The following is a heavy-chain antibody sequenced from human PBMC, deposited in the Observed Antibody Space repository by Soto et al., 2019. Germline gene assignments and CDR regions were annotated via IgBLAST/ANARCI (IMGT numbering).Heavy chain of an antibody. CDR3: ARRIHLWLYXFDY. D-gene: IGHD5-18*01. Sequence: GGSLRLSCAASGFTFSSHWMSWVRQAPGKGLEWVANIKQDGSEKYYVDSVKGRFTISRDNAKNSLYLQMNSLSAEDTAVYYCARRIHLWLYXFDYWGQGSLVTVSS. CDR1: GFTFSSHW. V-gene: IGHV3-7*01. J-gene: IGHJ4*02. CDR2: IKQDGSEK.